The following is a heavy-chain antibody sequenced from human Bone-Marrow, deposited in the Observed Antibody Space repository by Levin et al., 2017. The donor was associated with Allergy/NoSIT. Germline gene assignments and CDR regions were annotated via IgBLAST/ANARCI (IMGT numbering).Heavy chain of an antibody. CDR3: TRGGTEAGFDF. CDR1: GFTFSDAA. Sequence: AGGSLRLSCAASGFTFSDAAIHWVRQASGKGLEWVGRIRSEDHNFATAYSVSLEGRFNISRDDSNSTAFLQMNNLKVEDTAVYFCTRGGTEAGFDFWGQGTLVTVSS. V-gene: IGHV3-73*01. CDR2: IRSEDHNFAT. J-gene: IGHJ4*02. D-gene: IGHD3-16*01.